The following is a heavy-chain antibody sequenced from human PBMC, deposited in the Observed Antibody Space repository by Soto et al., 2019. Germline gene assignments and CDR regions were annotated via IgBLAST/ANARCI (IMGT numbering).Heavy chain of an antibody. Sequence: SETLSLTCAVYGGSFSGYYWSWIRQPPGKGLEWIGEINHSGSTNYNPSLKSRVTISVDTSKNQFSLKLSSVTAADTAVYYCARGIHGRRGKFDYWGQGTLVTVSS. CDR2: INHSGST. CDR3: ARGIHGRRGKFDY. V-gene: IGHV4-34*01. CDR1: GGSFSGYY. J-gene: IGHJ4*02. D-gene: IGHD3-10*01.